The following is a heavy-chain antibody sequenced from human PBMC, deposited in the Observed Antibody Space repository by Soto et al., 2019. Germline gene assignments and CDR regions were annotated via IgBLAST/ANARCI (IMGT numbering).Heavy chain of an antibody. Sequence: TSETLSLTCTVSGGSISSSSYYWGWIRQPPGKGLEWIGSIYYSGSTYYNTSLKSRVTISVDTSKNQFSLKLSSVTAADTAVFYCARRADYCSGGSCYSGIDYWGQGTLVTVSS. CDR3: ARRADYCSGGSCYSGIDY. J-gene: IGHJ4*02. V-gene: IGHV4-39*01. D-gene: IGHD2-15*01. CDR1: GGSISSSSYY. CDR2: IYYSGST.